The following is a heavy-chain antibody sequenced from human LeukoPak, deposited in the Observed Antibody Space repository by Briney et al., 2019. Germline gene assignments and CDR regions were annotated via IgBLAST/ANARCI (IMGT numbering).Heavy chain of an antibody. CDR2: IYYSGST. Sequence: SETLSLTCTVSGGSISSSSYYWGWIRQPPGKGLEWIGSIYYSGSTYYNPSLKSRVTISVDTSKNQFSLKLSSVTAADTAVYYCARVGVDTAMAGDYWGQGTLVTVSS. CDR3: ARVGVDTAMAGDY. J-gene: IGHJ4*02. CDR1: GGSISSSSYY. V-gene: IGHV4-39*01. D-gene: IGHD5-18*01.